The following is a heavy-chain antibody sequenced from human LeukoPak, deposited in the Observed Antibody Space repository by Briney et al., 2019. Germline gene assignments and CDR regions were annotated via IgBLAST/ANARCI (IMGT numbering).Heavy chain of an antibody. CDR2: TSSSSSTI. D-gene: IGHD3-22*01. V-gene: IGHV3-48*01. J-gene: IGHJ4*02. CDR3: ARNANYYDSSGDFDY. Sequence: GGSLRLSCAASGFTFSSYSMNWVRQAPGKGLEWVSYTSSSSSTIYYADSVKGRFTISRDNAKNSLYLQMNSLRAEDTAVYYCARNANYYDSSGDFDYWGQGTLVTVSS. CDR1: GFTFSSYS.